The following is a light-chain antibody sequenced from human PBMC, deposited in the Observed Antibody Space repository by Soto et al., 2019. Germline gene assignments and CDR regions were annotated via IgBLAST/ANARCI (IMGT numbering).Light chain of an antibody. J-gene: IGKJ4*01. CDR2: AAS. V-gene: IGKV1-39*01. CDR1: QRISSY. Sequence: DIQMPQSPSSLSASVGDRVTITCRASQRISSYLHWYQQKPGKAPKLLIYAASSLQSGVPPRFSGSGSGTDFTLTISSLQPEDSATYYCQQSYSTPLTFGGGTKVDIK. CDR3: QQSYSTPLT.